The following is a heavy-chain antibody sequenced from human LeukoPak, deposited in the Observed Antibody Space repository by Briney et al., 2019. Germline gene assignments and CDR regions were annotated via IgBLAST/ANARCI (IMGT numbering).Heavy chain of an antibody. Sequence: GGSLRLSCAASGFTFSSYSMNWVRQAPGKGLEWVSSISSSSSYIYYADSVKGRFTISRDNAKNSLYLQMNSLRAEDTAVYYCARGNSGYSYGYRDDAFDIRGQGTMVTVSS. D-gene: IGHD5-18*01. CDR1: GFTFSSYS. CDR3: ARGNSGYSYGYRDDAFDI. CDR2: ISSSSSYI. V-gene: IGHV3-21*01. J-gene: IGHJ3*02.